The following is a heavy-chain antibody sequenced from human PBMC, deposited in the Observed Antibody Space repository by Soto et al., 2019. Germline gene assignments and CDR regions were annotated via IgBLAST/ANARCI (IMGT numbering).Heavy chain of an antibody. CDR3: TTTDDYYDSSGYSFDY. Sequence: GGSLRLSCAASGFTFSNAWMNWVRQAPGKGLEWVGRIKSKNDGGTTDYVAPVKGRFTISRDDSKNTLYLQMNSLKTEDTAVYYCTTTDDYYDSSGYSFDYWGQGTLVTVSS. D-gene: IGHD3-22*01. CDR1: GFTFSNAW. CDR2: IKSKNDGGTT. V-gene: IGHV3-15*07. J-gene: IGHJ4*02.